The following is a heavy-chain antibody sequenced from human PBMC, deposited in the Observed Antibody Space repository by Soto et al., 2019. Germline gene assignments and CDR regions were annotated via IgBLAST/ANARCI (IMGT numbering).Heavy chain of an antibody. J-gene: IGHJ6*02. CDR2: IIPIFGTA. CDR3: ARLPRAIVPTLEGGLDV. CDR1: GGTFSSYV. D-gene: IGHD5-12*01. V-gene: IGHV1-69*13. Sequence: GASVKVSCKAFGGTFSSYVISWVRQAPGHGLEWMGGIIPIFGTAKYAQKFQGRVSITADESTSTANMEVSSLRSEDTAVYYCARLPRAIVPTLEGGLDVWGQGTTVTVSS.